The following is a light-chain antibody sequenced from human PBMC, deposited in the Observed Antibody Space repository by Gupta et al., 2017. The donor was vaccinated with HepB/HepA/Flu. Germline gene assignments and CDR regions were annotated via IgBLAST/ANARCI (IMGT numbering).Light chain of an antibody. CDR2: WAS. J-gene: IGKJ1*01. Sequence: IVMTQSPDSLAVSLGERATVNCKSSQNILSSSNNKNYLAWYQQKPGQPPKLLITWASNRQSGVPDRFSGGGSGKDFTLTSSRRQAEDVAVYYWQQHYTTKTFGQGTKVEIK. CDR3: QQHYTTKT. CDR1: QNILSSSNNKNY. V-gene: IGKV4-1*01.